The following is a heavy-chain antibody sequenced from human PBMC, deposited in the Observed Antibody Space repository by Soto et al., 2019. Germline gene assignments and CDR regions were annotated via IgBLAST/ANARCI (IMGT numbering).Heavy chain of an antibody. V-gene: IGHV1-46*01. CDR1: GYTFTTYY. CDR3: ARAVSTTTAPIDY. J-gene: IGHJ4*02. CDR2: ITPSSGST. D-gene: IGHD4-17*01. Sequence: QVQLLQSGAEVKNSGASVKVSCKASGYTFTTYYLHWLRQARGQGLEWMGIITPSSGSTRYKQKFQDRVTMTSDTSTTTVYMELSSLSSEDTAVYYCARAVSTTTAPIDYWGQGTLVTVSS.